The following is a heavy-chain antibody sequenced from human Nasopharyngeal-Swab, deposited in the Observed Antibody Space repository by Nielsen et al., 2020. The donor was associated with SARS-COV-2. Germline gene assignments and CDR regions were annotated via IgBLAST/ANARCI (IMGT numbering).Heavy chain of an antibody. Sequence: GESLKISCVASGLTLSGFWMSWVRQAPGKGLEWVANMKQDGSEKYYVGSVEGRFSISRDDAKNSLFLQMNSLTVDDTAVYYCVRGGRTVATAFDWGQGTLVTVSS. D-gene: IGHD4-23*01. V-gene: IGHV3-7*01. CDR1: GLTLSGFW. J-gene: IGHJ4*02. CDR3: VRGGRTVATAFD. CDR2: MKQDGSEK.